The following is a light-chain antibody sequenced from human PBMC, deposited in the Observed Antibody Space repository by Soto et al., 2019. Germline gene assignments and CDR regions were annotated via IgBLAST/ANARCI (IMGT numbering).Light chain of an antibody. CDR1: SSDVGSYNL. Sequence: QSALTQPASVSGSPGQSITISCTGTSSDVGSYNLVSWYQQHPGKAPKLMIYEGSKRPSGVSNRFSGSKSGNTASLTISGLQDEDDADYYCCSYAGSSTYVFGTGTKLTVL. J-gene: IGLJ1*01. CDR3: CSYAGSSTYV. V-gene: IGLV2-23*01. CDR2: EGS.